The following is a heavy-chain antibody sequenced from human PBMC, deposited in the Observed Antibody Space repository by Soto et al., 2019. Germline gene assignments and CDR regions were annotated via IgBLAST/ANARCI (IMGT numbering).Heavy chain of an antibody. CDR3: ARVTVDSGAPTSEFDY. D-gene: IGHD1-26*01. CDR2: IIPMFGTA. J-gene: IGHJ4*02. CDR1: GGTFSSYG. Sequence: QVQLVQSGAEVKKPGSSVKVSCKASGGTFSSYGISWVRQAPGQGLEWMGGIIPMFGTANSAQKFQGRVTITADESTSTAYMELRSLRSENTAVYYCARVTVDSGAPTSEFDYWGQGTLITVSS. V-gene: IGHV1-69*12.